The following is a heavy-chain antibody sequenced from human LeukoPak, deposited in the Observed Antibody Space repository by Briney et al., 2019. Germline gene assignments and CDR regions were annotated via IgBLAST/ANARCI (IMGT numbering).Heavy chain of an antibody. CDR1: GYTFTSYD. CDR3: ATTGYSSSWSPGYYYYYMDV. J-gene: IGHJ6*03. Sequence: ASVKVSCKASGYTFTSYDINWVRQATGQGLEWMGWMNPNSGNTGYAQKFQGRVTMTRNTSISTAYMELSSLRSEDTAVYYCATTGYSSSWSPGYYYYYMDVWGKGTTVTISS. D-gene: IGHD6-13*01. CDR2: MNPNSGNT. V-gene: IGHV1-8*01.